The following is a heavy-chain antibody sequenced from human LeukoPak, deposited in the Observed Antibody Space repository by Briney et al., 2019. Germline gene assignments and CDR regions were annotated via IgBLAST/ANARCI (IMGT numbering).Heavy chain of an antibody. CDR1: GGSVGSFY. CDR3: ARHSRYCSSSKCYSFDH. V-gene: IGHV4-59*08. J-gene: IGHJ4*02. Sequence: SETLSRTCTVSGGSVGSFYWSWIRQPPGKGVEWIGYIYYSGSTNYNPSLKSRVTISVDTSKNQFSLKLSSVTAADTAVYYCARHSRYCSSSKCYSFDHWGQGTLVTVSS. D-gene: IGHD2-2*01. CDR2: IYYSGST.